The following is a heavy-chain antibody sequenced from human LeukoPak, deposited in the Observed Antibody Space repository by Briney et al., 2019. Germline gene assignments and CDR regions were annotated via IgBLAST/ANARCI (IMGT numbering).Heavy chain of an antibody. CDR3: ARDAISYNYYDSSGYYAH. D-gene: IGHD3-22*01. CDR1: GYTFTSYY. Sequence: ASVKVSCKASGYTFTSYYMHWVRQAPGQGLEWMGIINPSGGSTSYAQKFQGRVTMTRDTSTSTVYMELSSLRSEDTAVYYCARDAISYNYYDSSGYYAHWGQGTLATVSS. J-gene: IGHJ4*02. V-gene: IGHV1-46*01. CDR2: INPSGGST.